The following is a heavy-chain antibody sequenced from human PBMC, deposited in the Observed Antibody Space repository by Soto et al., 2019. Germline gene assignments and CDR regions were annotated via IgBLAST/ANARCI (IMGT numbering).Heavy chain of an antibody. CDR2: FYNGET. CDR3: AISNHLYDTRGQGFDY. J-gene: IGHJ4*02. Sequence: SETLSLTCTVSGGSVSRSGYYWGWIRQPQGKDLEWISYFYNGETYYNPSLKIRVTISLYSPQNQFSLTLNSVTAADTAVYYCAISNHLYDTRGQGFDYWGPGILVTVSS. D-gene: IGHD3-22*01. V-gene: IGHV4-30-2*01. CDR1: GGSVSRSGYY.